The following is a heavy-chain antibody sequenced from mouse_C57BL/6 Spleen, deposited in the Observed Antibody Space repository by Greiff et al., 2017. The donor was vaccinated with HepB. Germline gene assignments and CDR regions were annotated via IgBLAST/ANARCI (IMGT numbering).Heavy chain of an antibody. CDR3: ARNYDYDGYYAMDY. CDR1: GFSLTSYA. CDR2: IWTGGGT. D-gene: IGHD2-4*01. J-gene: IGHJ4*01. V-gene: IGHV2-9-1*01. Sequence: VQLVESGPGLVAPSQRLSITCTVSGFSLTSYAISWVRQPPGKGLEWLGVIWTGGGTNYNSALKSRLSISKDNSKSQVFLKMNSLQTDDTARYYCARNYDYDGYYAMDYWGQGTSVTVSS.